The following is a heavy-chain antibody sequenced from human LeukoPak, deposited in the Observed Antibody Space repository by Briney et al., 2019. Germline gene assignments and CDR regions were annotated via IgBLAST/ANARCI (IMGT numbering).Heavy chain of an antibody. J-gene: IGHJ6*02. V-gene: IGHV3-23*01. Sequence: GSLRLSCAASGFTFGTTAMSWVRQAPGKGLEWVSGIRGSGDRTFYADSVEGRFTISRDKSKNTLYLQMNSLRAEDTAVYYCVKGIRGYYYNMDVWGQGTTVTVSS. CDR3: VKGIRGYYYNMDV. CDR1: GFTFGTTA. CDR2: IRGSGDRT.